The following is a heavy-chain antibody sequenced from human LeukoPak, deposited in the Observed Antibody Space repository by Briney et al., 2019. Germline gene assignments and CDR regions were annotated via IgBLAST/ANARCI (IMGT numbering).Heavy chain of an antibody. D-gene: IGHD6-19*01. CDR3: ARVLLWTAGEFDY. J-gene: IGHJ4*02. CDR1: GYTFTGYY. CDR2: INPNSGGT. Sequence: ASVKVSCKASGYTFTGYYMHWVRQAPGQGLEWMGWINPNSGGTNYAQKFQGRVTMTRDTSISTAYMELSRLRSDDTAMYYCARVLLWTAGEFDYWGQGTLVTVSS. V-gene: IGHV1-2*02.